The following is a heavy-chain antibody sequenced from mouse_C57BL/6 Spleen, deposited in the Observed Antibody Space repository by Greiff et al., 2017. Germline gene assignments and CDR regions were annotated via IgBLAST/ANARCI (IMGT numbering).Heavy chain of an antibody. D-gene: IGHD1-1*01. CDR2: ISSGSSTI. V-gene: IGHV5-17*01. J-gene: IGHJ3*01. CDR1: GFTFSDYG. CDR3: ARTYYYGSPFAY. Sequence: DVHLVESGGGLVKPGGSLKLSCAASGFTFSDYGMHWVRQAPEKGLEWVAYISSGSSTIYYADTVKGRITISRDNAKNTLFLQMTSLRSEDTAMDYGARTYYYGSPFAYWGQGTLVTVSA.